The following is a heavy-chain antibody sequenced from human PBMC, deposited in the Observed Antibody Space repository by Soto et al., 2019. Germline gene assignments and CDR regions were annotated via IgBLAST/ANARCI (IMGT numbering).Heavy chain of an antibody. CDR3: AKSSSYDSSGYYFDY. CDR1: GFTFSSYG. V-gene: IGHV3-30*18. D-gene: IGHD3-22*01. Sequence: LSCAASGFTFSSYGMHWVRQAPGKGLEWVAVISYDGSNKYYADSVKGRFTISRDNSKNTLYLQMNSLRAEDTAVYYCAKSSSYDSSGYYFDYWGQGTLVTVSS. J-gene: IGHJ4*02. CDR2: ISYDGSNK.